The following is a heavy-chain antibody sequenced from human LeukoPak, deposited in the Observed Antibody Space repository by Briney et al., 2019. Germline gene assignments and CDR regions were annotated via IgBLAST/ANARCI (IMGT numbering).Heavy chain of an antibody. V-gene: IGHV4-39*01. J-gene: IGHJ2*01. D-gene: IGHD4-17*01. CDR1: GGSISSSSFY. CDR3: ARHGEGVTTVTTGPNWYFDL. Sequence: PSETLSLTCTVSGGSISSSSFYWGWIRQPPGKGLEWVGTIYSSRSTYYNPSLKSRVSISLHTSKNQFSLELSSVTAADTAFYYCARHGEGVTTVTTGPNWYFDLWGRGTLVTVSS. CDR2: IYSSRST.